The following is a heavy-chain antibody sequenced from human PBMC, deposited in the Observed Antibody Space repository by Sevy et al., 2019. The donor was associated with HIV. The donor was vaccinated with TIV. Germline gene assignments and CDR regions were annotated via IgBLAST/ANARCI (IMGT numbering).Heavy chain of an antibody. V-gene: IGHV4-59*01. CDR2: IYYSGST. CDR3: ARSRGGPPTRHSGLWQQLARTDTMNYFDY. CDR1: GGAMNNYY. J-gene: IGHJ4*02. D-gene: IGHD6-13*01. Sequence: SETLSLTCTVSGGAMNNYYWSWIRQPPGKGLEWIGYIYYSGSTNYNPSLKSRVTISVDTSKNQFSLKLSSVTAADTAVFYCARSRGGPPTRHSGLWQQLARTDTMNYFDYWGQGTLVTVSS.